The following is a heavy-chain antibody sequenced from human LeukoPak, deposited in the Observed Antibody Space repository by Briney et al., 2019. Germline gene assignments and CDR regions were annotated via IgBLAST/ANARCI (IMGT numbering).Heavy chain of an antibody. CDR2: INQGGSEK. Sequence: GGSLRLSCAASGFTFSSYSMNWGRQAPGEGPEWVANINQGGSEKDYVDSVKGRFTISRDNAKNSLDLQMNSLRVEDTAIYYCARLVVQHGNRGWYYEHWGQGTLVTVSS. D-gene: IGHD7-27*01. CDR1: GFTFSSYS. V-gene: IGHV3-7*03. CDR3: ARLVVQHGNRGWYYEH. J-gene: IGHJ4*02.